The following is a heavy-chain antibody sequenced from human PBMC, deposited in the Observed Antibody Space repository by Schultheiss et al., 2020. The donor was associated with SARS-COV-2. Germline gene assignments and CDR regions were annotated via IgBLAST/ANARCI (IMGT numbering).Heavy chain of an antibody. CDR2: ITSKAYGGTT. D-gene: IGHD3-22*01. V-gene: IGHV3-49*04. CDR1: GFTFGDYA. Sequence: GSLRLSCTASGFTFGDYAMSWVRQAPGKGLEWVGFITSKAYGGTTEYAASVKGRFTISRDDSKRIAYLQMNSLKTEDTAVYYCTREDYYDSSGYYPPLGFDYWGQGTLVTVSS. J-gene: IGHJ4*02. CDR3: TREDYYDSSGYYPPLGFDY.